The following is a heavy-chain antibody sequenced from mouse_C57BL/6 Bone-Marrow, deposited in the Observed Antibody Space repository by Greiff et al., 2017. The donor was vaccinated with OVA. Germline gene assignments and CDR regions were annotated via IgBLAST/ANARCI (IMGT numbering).Heavy chain of an antibody. J-gene: IGHJ4*01. V-gene: IGHV1-63*01. CDR3: ARRFYYGSSYAMDY. D-gene: IGHD1-1*01. Sequence: QVQLQQSGAELVRPGTSVKMSCKASGYTFTNYWIGWAKQRPGHGLEWIGDIYPGGGYTNYNEKFKGKATLTAVKSSSTAYMQFSSLTSEDSAIYYCARRFYYGSSYAMDYWGQGTSVTVSS. CDR2: IYPGGGYT. CDR1: GYTFTNYW.